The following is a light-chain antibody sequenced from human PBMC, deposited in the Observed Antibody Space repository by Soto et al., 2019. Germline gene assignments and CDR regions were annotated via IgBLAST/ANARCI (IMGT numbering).Light chain of an antibody. J-gene: IGKJ2*01. V-gene: IGKV3-15*01. CDR2: GAS. CDR3: QQYNNWPPMYT. CDR1: QSVSSN. Sequence: DIVMTQSPATLSVSPGDRATLSCRASQSVSSNLAWYQQKPGQAPRLLIYGASTRATGIPARFSGSGSGTEFTLTISSLQSEDFAVYYCQQYNNWPPMYTFGQGTKLEIK.